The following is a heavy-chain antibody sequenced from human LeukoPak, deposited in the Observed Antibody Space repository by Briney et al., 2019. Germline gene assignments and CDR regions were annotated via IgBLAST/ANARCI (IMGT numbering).Heavy chain of an antibody. D-gene: IGHD1-1*01. CDR3: ARDGELERRWYFDY. CDR1: GGTFSSYA. V-gene: IGHV1-69*13. Sequence: ASVKVSCKASGGTFSSYAISWVRQAPGQGLEWMGGIIPIFGTANYAQKFQGRVTITADESTSTAYMELSSLRSEDTAVYYCARDGELERRWYFDYWGQGTLVTVSS. CDR2: IIPIFGTA. J-gene: IGHJ4*02.